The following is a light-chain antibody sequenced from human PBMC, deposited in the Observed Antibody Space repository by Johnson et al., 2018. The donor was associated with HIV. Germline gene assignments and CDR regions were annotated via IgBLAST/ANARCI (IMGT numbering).Light chain of an antibody. CDR1: SSNIGNNY. CDR2: ENS. CDR3: GTWDNSLDAYV. V-gene: IGLV1-51*02. Sequence: QSVLTQPPSVSAAPGQKVTISCSGRSSNIGNNYVSWYQQLPGTAPKLLIYENSKRPSGIPDRFSGSKSGTSATLGITGLQAGDEADYYCGTWDNSLDAYVFGTGTRVAVL. J-gene: IGLJ1*01.